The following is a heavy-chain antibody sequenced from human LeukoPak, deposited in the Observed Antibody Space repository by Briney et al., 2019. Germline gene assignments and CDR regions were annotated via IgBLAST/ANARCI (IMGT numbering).Heavy chain of an antibody. D-gene: IGHD3-9*01. CDR3: ANGPHYNILTGFYKVRSHLDY. CDR1: GFTFSTYW. J-gene: IGHJ4*02. Sequence: GGSLRLSCAASGFTFSTYWMHWVRQVPGKGLVWVSRINSDESSTSYADSVKGRFTISRDNSKNTLFLQMNSLRAEDTALYYCANGPHYNILTGFYKVRSHLDYWGQGTLVTVSS. CDR2: INSDESST. V-gene: IGHV3-74*01.